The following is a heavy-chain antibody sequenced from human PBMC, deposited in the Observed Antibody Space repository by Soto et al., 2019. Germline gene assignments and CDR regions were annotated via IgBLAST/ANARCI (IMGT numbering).Heavy chain of an antibody. Sequence: GGSLRLSCAASGFTFSSYWMSWVRQAPGKGLEWVANIKQDGSEKYYVDSVKGRFTISRDNAKNSLYLQMNSLRAEDTAVYYCARDATRGIAAAVNDAFDIWGQGTMVTVSS. CDR3: ARDATRGIAAAVNDAFDI. J-gene: IGHJ3*02. V-gene: IGHV3-7*01. D-gene: IGHD6-13*01. CDR2: IKQDGSEK. CDR1: GFTFSSYW.